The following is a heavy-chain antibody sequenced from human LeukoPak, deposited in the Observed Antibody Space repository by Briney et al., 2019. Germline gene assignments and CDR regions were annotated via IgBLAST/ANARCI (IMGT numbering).Heavy chain of an antibody. V-gene: IGHV3-33*01. CDR2: IWYDGSNK. Sequence: PGGSLRLSCAASGFTFSSYGMHWVRQAPGKGLEWAAVIWYDGSNKYYADSVKGRFTISRDNSKNTLYLQMNSLRAEDTAVYYCARDLWLYSGGYSNWFDPWGQGTLVTVSS. CDR1: GFTFSSYG. CDR3: ARDLWLYSGGYSNWFDP. J-gene: IGHJ5*02. D-gene: IGHD1-26*01.